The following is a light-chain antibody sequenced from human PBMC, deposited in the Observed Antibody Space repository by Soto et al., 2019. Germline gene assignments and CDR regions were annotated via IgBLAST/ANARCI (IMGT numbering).Light chain of an antibody. Sequence: AIRMTQSPSAVSAPKGDRVTIPCRASQGISSYLAWYQQKPGKAPKLLIYAASTLQSGVPSRFSGSGSGTDFTLTISCLQSEDFATYYCQQYYSYPLTFGGGTKVDIK. J-gene: IGKJ4*01. V-gene: IGKV1-8*01. CDR1: QGISSY. CDR3: QQYYSYPLT. CDR2: AAS.